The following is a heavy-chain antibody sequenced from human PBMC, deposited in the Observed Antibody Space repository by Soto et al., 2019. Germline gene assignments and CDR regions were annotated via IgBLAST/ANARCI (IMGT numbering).Heavy chain of an antibody. D-gene: IGHD3-10*01. Sequence: QVQLQESGPGLVKPSQTLSLTCTVSGGSISSGGYYWSWIRQPPGKGLEWIGYIYYSGSTYYNPYLKSRFTLSVDPSQNQFSLKLSSVTAADTAVYYCARGVTLVRGVIHTPYFDYWGQGALVTVSS. CDR2: IYYSGST. CDR1: GGSISSGGYY. J-gene: IGHJ4*02. CDR3: ARGVTLVRGVIHTPYFDY. V-gene: IGHV4-31*03.